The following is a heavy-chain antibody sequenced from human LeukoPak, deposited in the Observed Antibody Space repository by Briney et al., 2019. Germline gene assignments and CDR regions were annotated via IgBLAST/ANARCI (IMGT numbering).Heavy chain of an antibody. CDR3: AREFNNNWPFDY. J-gene: IGHJ4*02. CDR2: INPNSGGT. CDR1: GYTFTGYY. Sequence: ASVKVSCKASGYTFTGYYMHWVRQAPGQGLEWMERINPNSGGTDYAQKFQGRVTMTRDTSINTAYMELSRLSSDDTAVYYCAREFNNNWPFDYWGQGTLVTVSS. V-gene: IGHV1-2*06. D-gene: IGHD1-1*01.